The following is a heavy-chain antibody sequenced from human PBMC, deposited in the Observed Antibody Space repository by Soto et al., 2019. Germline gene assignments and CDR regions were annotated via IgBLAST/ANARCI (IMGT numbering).Heavy chain of an antibody. J-gene: IGHJ4*02. Sequence: LRLSCAASGFTFSSYAMSWVRQAPGKGLEWVSAISGSGGSTYYADSVKGRFTISRDNSKNTLYLQMNSLRAEDTAVYYCAKGDGYRPASYYFDYWGQGTLVTVS. CDR2: ISGSGGST. CDR1: GFTFSSYA. V-gene: IGHV3-23*01. CDR3: AKGDGYRPASYYFDY. D-gene: IGHD5-12*01.